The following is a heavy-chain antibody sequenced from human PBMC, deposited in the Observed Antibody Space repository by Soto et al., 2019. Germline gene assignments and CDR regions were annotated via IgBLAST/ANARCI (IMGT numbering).Heavy chain of an antibody. D-gene: IGHD3-10*01. CDR3: ARVDEGYYGSGSQFDY. V-gene: IGHV3-30-3*01. J-gene: IGHJ4*02. CDR1: GFTFSSYA. CDR2: ISYDGSNK. Sequence: QVQLVESGGGVVQPGRSLRLSCAASGFTFSSYAMHWVRQAPGKGLEWVAVISYDGSNKYYADSVKGRFTISRDNSKNTLYLQMNSLRAEDTAVYYCARVDEGYYGSGSQFDYWGQGTLVTVSS.